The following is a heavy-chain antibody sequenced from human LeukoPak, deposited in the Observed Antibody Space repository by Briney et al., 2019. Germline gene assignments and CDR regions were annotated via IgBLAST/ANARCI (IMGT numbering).Heavy chain of an antibody. V-gene: IGHV1-18*01. CDR2: ISASNGNT. CDR1: GYTFTSCG. D-gene: IGHD4-11*01. J-gene: IGHJ4*02. CDR3: ARDGGQTPRLESTF. Sequence: ASVKVSCKASGYTFTSCGISWVRQAPGQGLEWMGWISASNGNTNSAQKRQGSVTMTTDTSTSTAYMELRSLRSDDTAVYYCARDGGQTPRLESTFWGQGTLVTVSS.